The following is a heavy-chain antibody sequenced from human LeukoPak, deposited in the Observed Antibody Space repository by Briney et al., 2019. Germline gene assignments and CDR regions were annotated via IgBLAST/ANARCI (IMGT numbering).Heavy chain of an antibody. J-gene: IGHJ4*02. CDR2: MNPNSGNT. CDR3: ARDDPPAAAIPFDH. V-gene: IGHV1-8*03. D-gene: IGHD2-2*01. Sequence: VRQATGQGLEWMGWMNPNSGNTGYAQKFQGRVTITRNTSISTAYMELSSLRSDDTAVYYCARDDPPAAAIPFDHWGQGTLVTVSS.